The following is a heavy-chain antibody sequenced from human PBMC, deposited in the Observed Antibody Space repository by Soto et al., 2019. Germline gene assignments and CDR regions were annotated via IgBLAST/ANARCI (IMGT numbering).Heavy chain of an antibody. CDR3: ATSQKGYNWNYFDH. D-gene: IGHD1-20*01. CDR1: GGSIGGYY. Sequence: PSETLSLTCTVSGGSIGGYYWGWLRQSPGKGPEWIGSVFYTGFTSYNPSLESRVSVSVDTSKNQFSLKVSGVSAADTAVYYCATSQKGYNWNYFDHWGQGALVTVSS. J-gene: IGHJ4*02. V-gene: IGHV4-39*01. CDR2: VFYTGFT.